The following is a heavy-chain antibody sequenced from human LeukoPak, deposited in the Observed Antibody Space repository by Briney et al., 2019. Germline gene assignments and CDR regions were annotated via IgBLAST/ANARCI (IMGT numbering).Heavy chain of an antibody. CDR1: GCTFSSYA. Sequence: ASVKVSCKASGCTFSSYAISWVRQAPGQGLEWMGRSIPILGIANYAQKFQGRVTITADKSTSTAYMELSSLRSEDTAVYYCARDVPGIVGATYYYYYGMDVWGQGTTVTVSS. D-gene: IGHD1-26*01. J-gene: IGHJ6*02. CDR2: SIPILGIA. V-gene: IGHV1-69*04. CDR3: ARDVPGIVGATYYYYYGMDV.